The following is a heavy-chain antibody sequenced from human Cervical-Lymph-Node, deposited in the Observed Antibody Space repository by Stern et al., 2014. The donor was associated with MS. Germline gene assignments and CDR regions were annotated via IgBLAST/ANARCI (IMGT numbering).Heavy chain of an antibody. CDR2: IYPGDSDT. V-gene: IGHV5-51*01. Sequence: EVQLVESGAEVKKPGESLKISCKGSGYSFSTYWIGWVRQMPGKGLEWMGIIYPGDSDTRYNPSFEGQVTMSADKSISTVYLQWSSLTASDTAIYYCARHEDHYDSNAYWSLDYWGQGTLVTVSS. CDR1: GYSFSTYW. CDR3: ARHEDHYDSNAYWSLDY. J-gene: IGHJ4*02. D-gene: IGHD3-22*01.